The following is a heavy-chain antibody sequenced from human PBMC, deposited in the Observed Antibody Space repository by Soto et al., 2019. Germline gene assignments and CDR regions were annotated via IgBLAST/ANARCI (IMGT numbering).Heavy chain of an antibody. J-gene: IGHJ4*02. Sequence: PGGSLRLSCAASGFTFSSYGMHWVRQAPGKGLEWVAVIWYDGSNKYYADSVKGRFTISRDNSKNTLYLQMNSLRAEDTAVYYCARASVTGAAFDSWGQGTLVTVS. CDR3: ARASVTGAAFDS. CDR2: IWYDGSNK. CDR1: GFTFSSYG. V-gene: IGHV3-33*01. D-gene: IGHD4-17*01.